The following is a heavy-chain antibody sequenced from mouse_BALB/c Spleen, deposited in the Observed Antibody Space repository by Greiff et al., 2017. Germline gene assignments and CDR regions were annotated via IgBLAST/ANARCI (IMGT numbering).Heavy chain of an antibody. D-gene: IGHD2-1*01. CDR2: INSNGGST. CDR1: GFTFSSYG. CDR3: ARFGNYDAMDY. V-gene: IGHV5-6-3*01. Sequence: EVKLVESGGGLVQPGGSLKLSCAASGFTFSSYGMSWVRQTPDKRLELVATINSNGGSTYYPDSVKGRFTISRDNAKNTLYLQMSSLKSEDTAMYYCARFGNYDAMDYWGQGTSVTVSS. J-gene: IGHJ4*01.